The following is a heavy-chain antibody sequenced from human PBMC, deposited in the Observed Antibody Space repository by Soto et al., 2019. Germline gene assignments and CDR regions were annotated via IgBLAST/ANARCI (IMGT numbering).Heavy chain of an antibody. Sequence: EVQLLESGGGLVQPGGSLRLSCAASGFTFSSYAMSWVRQAPGKGLEWVSAISGSGGSTYYADSVKGRFTISRDNSKNTLYMQMNSLRAEDTSVYYCAKDQQYVYWGGWFDPWGQGTLVTVSS. V-gene: IGHV3-23*01. CDR2: ISGSGGST. CDR1: GFTFSSYA. J-gene: IGHJ5*02. CDR3: AKDQQYVYWGGWFDP. D-gene: IGHD7-27*01.